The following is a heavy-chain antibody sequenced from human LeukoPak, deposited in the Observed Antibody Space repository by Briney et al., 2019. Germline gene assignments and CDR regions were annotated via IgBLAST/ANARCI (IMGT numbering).Heavy chain of an antibody. CDR3: ARDLVWNAFDI. V-gene: IGHV4-59*01. CDR1: GGSISSYY. J-gene: IGHJ3*02. Sequence: PSETLSLTCTVSGGSISSYYWSWIRQPPGKGLEWIGYIYYSGSTNYNPSLKSRVTISVDTSKNQFSLKLSSVTAADTAVYYCARDLVWNAFDIWGQGTMVTVSS. D-gene: IGHD6-13*01. CDR2: IYYSGST.